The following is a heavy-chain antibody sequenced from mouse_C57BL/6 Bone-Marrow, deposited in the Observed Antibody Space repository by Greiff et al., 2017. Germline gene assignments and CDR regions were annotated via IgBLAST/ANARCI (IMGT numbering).Heavy chain of an antibody. J-gene: IGHJ2*01. CDR2: IDPSDSYT. Sequence: QVQLQPGAELVKPGASVKLSCKASGYTFTSYWMQWVKQRPGQGLEWIGEIDPSDSYTNYNQKFKGKATLTVDTSSSTAYMQLSSLTSEDSAVYYCARKSNYDYWGQGTTLTVSS. V-gene: IGHV1-50*01. CDR3: ARKSNYDY. D-gene: IGHD2-5*01. CDR1: GYTFTSYW.